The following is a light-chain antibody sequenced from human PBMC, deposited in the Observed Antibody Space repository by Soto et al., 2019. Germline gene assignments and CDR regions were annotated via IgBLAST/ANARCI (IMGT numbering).Light chain of an antibody. CDR3: QQYNKWPGLT. Sequence: EIVMTRSPATLSVSPGERATLSCRASQGVNSNVAWYQQKPGQAPTLLIYGASTRATDIPARFSGSGSGTDFTLTINSLQSEDFAVYYCQQYNKWPGLTFGGGTKVEIK. CDR2: GAS. J-gene: IGKJ4*01. CDR1: QGVNSN. V-gene: IGKV3-15*01.